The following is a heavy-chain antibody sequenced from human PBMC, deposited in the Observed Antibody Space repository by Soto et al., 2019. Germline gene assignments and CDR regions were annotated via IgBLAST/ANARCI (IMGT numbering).Heavy chain of an antibody. CDR2: INGGNGNT. Sequence: ASVKVSCKATGYTFRNYAMHWVRQAPGQGLEWMGWINGGNGNTKYSQKFQGRVTITRDTSASTAYMELSSLRSEDTAVYYCARDGSICDILSARYFYGMDVWGQGTTVTVSS. V-gene: IGHV1-3*01. CDR3: ARDGSICDILSARYFYGMDV. CDR1: GYTFRNYA. J-gene: IGHJ6*02. D-gene: IGHD3-9*01.